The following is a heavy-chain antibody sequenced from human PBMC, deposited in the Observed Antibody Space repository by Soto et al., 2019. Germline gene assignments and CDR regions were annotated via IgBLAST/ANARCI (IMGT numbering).Heavy chain of an antibody. CDR3: ARGPHEFWTSYWFDP. CDR2: ISAYDGKT. V-gene: IGHV1-18*01. Sequence: ASVKVSCKPSGYTFNTYGINWVRQAPGQGLELMGWISAYDGKTTYAEKFQGRVTLTTDTSTSTAYMELRSLRSDDTAIYYCARGPHEFWTSYWFDPWGQGTPVTVSS. D-gene: IGHD3-3*01. CDR1: GYTFNTYG. J-gene: IGHJ5*02.